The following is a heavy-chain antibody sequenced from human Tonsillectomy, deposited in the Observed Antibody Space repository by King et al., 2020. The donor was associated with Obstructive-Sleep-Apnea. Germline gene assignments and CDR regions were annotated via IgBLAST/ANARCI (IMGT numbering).Heavy chain of an antibody. D-gene: IGHD4/OR15-4a*01. J-gene: IGHJ4*02. CDR1: GFTFSTYA. Sequence: VQLVESGGGVVQPGESLRLSCAASGFTFSTYAMHWVRQAPGKGLEWVAIVWSDGDTRYNSDSMKGRFIISRDNSKNTLYLQMNNLRPEDTAVYYCVRDGARNPWPLDHWGQGTLVTVSS. V-gene: IGHV3-33*01. CDR3: VRDGARNPWPLDH. CDR2: VWSDGDTR.